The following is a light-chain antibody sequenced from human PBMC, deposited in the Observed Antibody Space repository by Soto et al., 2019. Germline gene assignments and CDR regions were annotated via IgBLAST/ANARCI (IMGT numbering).Light chain of an antibody. J-gene: IGKJ1*01. CDR3: QQTSQTPKT. CDR1: QTIRSH. Sequence: DIQMTQFPSSLSASVGDRVTITCRASQTIRSHLNWYQQKPGEAPKIVIYATSTLQSGVPSRFNGSVSGTDFTLSISSLQPEDFATYYCQQTSQTPKTFGQGTKVDIK. CDR2: ATS. V-gene: IGKV1-39*01.